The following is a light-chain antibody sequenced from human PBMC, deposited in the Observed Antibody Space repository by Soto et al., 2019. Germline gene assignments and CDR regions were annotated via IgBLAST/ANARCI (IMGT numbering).Light chain of an antibody. J-gene: IGKJ1*01. CDR2: GAS. V-gene: IGKV3-20*01. CDR3: QQYCSSPRT. CDR1: QSIISSY. Sequence: EIVLTQSPGTLSLSPGERATLSCRASQSIISSYLAWYQLKPGQAPRLLIYGASSRATGVPDRFSGSGSGTDFTLTISRLDPEDFAVYFCQQYCSSPRTFGQGTKVDIK.